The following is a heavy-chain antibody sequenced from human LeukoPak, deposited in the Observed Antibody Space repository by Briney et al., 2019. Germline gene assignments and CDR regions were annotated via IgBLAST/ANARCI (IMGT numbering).Heavy chain of an antibody. V-gene: IGHV4-39*01. D-gene: IGHD1-26*01. J-gene: IGHJ4*02. CDR3: ARPSASGNYYY. CDR2: IDYSGTT. CDR1: RESITTSRYY. Sequence: SQTLSLTCTVSRESITTSRYYWGWIPDPPGKGLEWIGSIDYSGTTYYSPSLKSRVTISVDTSKNQFSLRLSSVTAADTAVYFCARPSASGNYYYWGQGTLVSVSS.